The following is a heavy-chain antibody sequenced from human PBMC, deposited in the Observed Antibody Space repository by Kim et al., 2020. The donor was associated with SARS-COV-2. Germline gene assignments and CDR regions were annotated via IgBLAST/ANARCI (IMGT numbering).Heavy chain of an antibody. Sequence: TYHNPTLQIRVTISIDESKNQFSLKLRSVTAADTAVYYCAKVSTVFDPWGQGTLVTVSS. J-gene: IGHJ5*02. V-gene: IGHV4-4*08. CDR2: T. D-gene: IGHD4-4*01. CDR3: AKVSTVFDP.